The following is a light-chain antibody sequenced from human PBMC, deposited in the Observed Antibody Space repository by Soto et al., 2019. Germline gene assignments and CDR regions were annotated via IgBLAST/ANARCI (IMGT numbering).Light chain of an antibody. J-gene: IGKJ5*01. Sequence: EIVLTQSPGTLSLSPGERATLSCRASQSVSRSYLAWYQQKPGQAPRLLIYGASSRATGIPDRLSGSGSGTDFTLTISGLEPEDFAVYYCQQYGSSITFGQGTRLEIK. CDR2: GAS. CDR3: QQYGSSIT. CDR1: QSVSRSY. V-gene: IGKV3-20*01.